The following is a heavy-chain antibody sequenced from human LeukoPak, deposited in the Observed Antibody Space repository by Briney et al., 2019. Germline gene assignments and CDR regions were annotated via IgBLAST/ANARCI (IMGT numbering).Heavy chain of an antibody. Sequence: PGGSLRLSCAASGFTFSSYSMNWVRQAPGKGLEWVSVIYSGGSTYYADSVKGRFTISRDNSKNTLYLQMNSLRAEDTAMYYCARGDFNDLRYGCWGQGSLVTVSS. D-gene: IGHD2-21*02. CDR1: GFTFSSYS. CDR2: IYSGGST. CDR3: ARGDFNDLRYGC. V-gene: IGHV3-53*01. J-gene: IGHJ4*02.